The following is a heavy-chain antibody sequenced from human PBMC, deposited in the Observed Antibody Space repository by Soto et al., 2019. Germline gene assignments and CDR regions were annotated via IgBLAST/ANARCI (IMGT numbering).Heavy chain of an antibody. V-gene: IGHV5-51*01. Sequence: GASLKISCKGSGYSFTSYWINWVRQMPGKGLEWMGIIYPGDSDTRYSPSFQGQVTISADKSIDTAYLQWRSLKASDTAVYYCARHHGSPGSYFGLDVWGQGTTVTVSS. CDR2: IYPGDSDT. CDR1: GYSFTSYW. D-gene: IGHD6-13*01. J-gene: IGHJ6*02. CDR3: ARHHGSPGSYFGLDV.